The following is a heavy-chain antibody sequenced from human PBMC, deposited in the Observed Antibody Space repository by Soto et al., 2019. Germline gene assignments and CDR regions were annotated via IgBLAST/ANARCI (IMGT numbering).Heavy chain of an antibody. J-gene: IGHJ5*02. D-gene: IGHD2-21*01. CDR3: ARRAVVAVTGSLDNWLDP. Sequence: SETLSLTCTVSGGSISSYYWSWIRQPPGKGLEWIGYVYNSGSTNYNPSLKSRVTISVDTSKNQFSLKVNPVTTADTAVYYCARRAVVAVTGSLDNWLDPWGQGILVTVSS. CDR2: VYNSGST. CDR1: GGSISSYY. V-gene: IGHV4-59*01.